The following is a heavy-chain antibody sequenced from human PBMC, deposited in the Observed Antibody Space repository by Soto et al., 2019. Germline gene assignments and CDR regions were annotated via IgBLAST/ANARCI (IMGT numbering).Heavy chain of an antibody. CDR2: INHSVST. D-gene: IGHD2-15*01. CDR3: ARRRRVVAAVSWFDP. CDR1: GGSFSGYY. V-gene: IGHV4-34*01. J-gene: IGHJ5*02. Sequence: QVQLHQWGAGLLKPSETLSLTCAVYGGSFSGYYWTWIRQPPGKGLEWIGEINHSVSTNYNPSLKSRVTISVDTSKHQFSLKLSSVTAADTAVYYCARRRRVVAAVSWFDPWGQGTLVTVSS.